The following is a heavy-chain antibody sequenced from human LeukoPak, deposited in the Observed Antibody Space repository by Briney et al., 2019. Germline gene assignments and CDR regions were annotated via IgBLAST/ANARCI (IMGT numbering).Heavy chain of an antibody. CDR1: GGSISSSNYY. CDR3: ARHRDFYYYYYMDV. V-gene: IGHV4-39*01. CDR2: IYYSGST. J-gene: IGHJ6*03. Sequence: SETLSLTCTVSGGSISSSNYYWGWIRQPPGKGLEWIVNIYYSGSTYYNPSLKSRVTISVDSSTNQFSLKLSSVTAADTAVYYCARHRDFYYYYYMDVWGKGTTVTVSS.